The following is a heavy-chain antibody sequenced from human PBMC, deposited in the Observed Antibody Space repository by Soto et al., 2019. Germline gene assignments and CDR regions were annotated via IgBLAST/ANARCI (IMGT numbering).Heavy chain of an antibody. Sequence: LRLSCAASGFTFSSYWMHWVRQAPGKGLVWVSRINSDGSSTSYADSVKGRFTISRDNAKNTLYLQMNSLRAEDTAVYYCARGSFGPYNWFDPWGQGTLVTVPQ. D-gene: IGHD3-10*01. CDR1: GFTFSSYW. V-gene: IGHV3-74*01. J-gene: IGHJ5*02. CDR2: INSDGSST. CDR3: ARGSFGPYNWFDP.